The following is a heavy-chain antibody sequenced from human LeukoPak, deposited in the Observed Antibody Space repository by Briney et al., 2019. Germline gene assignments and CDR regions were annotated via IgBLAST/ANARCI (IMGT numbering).Heavy chain of an antibody. CDR1: GFTFSSYA. CDR2: ISSNGGST. V-gene: IGHV3-64*01. J-gene: IGHJ6*03. D-gene: IGHD2-2*01. CDR3: ARGAQGAYCSSTSCYHRRQHYYYMGA. Sequence: GGSLRLSCAASGFTFSSYAMHWVRQAPGKGLEYVSAISSNGGSTYYANSVKGRFTISRDNSKNTLYLQMGSLRAEDMAVYYCARGAQGAYCSSTSCYHRRQHYYYMGAWGKGTTVTISS.